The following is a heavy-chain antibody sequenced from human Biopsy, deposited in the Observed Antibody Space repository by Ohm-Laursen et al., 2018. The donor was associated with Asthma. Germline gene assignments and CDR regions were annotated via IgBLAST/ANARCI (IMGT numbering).Heavy chain of an antibody. V-gene: IGHV4-59*08. CDR2: THYSGTT. CDR3: ARQKLVAAEGPFDM. Sequence: GTLSLTWTVSGGSIGIYYWGWIRQPPGKGLEYIGYTHYSGTTNTDPSLTGRVTMSVDTSKNQFSLQLRSVTAADTAVYYCARQKLVAAEGPFDMWGQGTMVIVSS. CDR1: GGSIGIYY. D-gene: IGHD1-26*01. J-gene: IGHJ3*02.